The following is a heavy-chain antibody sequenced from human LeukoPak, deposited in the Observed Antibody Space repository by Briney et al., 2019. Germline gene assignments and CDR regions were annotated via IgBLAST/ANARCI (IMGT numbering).Heavy chain of an antibody. CDR3: AREGVLLWFGELSVFDY. CDR1: GFTFSSYS. D-gene: IGHD3-10*01. J-gene: IGHJ4*02. Sequence: PGGSLRLSCAASGFTFSSYSMNWVRQAPGKGLEWVSSISSSSSYIYYADSVKGRFTISRDNAKNSLYLQMNSLRAEDTAVYYRAREGVLLWFGELSVFDYWGQGTLVTVSS. CDR2: ISSSSSYI. V-gene: IGHV3-21*01.